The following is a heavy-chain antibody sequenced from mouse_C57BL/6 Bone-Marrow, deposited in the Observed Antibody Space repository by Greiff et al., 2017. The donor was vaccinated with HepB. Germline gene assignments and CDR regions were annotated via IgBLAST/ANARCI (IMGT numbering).Heavy chain of an antibody. CDR3: ASPRTAQATYAMDY. D-gene: IGHD3-2*02. V-gene: IGHV3-6*01. CDR1: GYSITSGYY. CDR2: ISYDGSN. Sequence: EVKLVESGPGLVKPSQSLSLTCSVTGYSITSGYYWNWIRQFPGNKLEWMGYISYDGSNNYNPSLKNRISITRDTSKNQFFLKLNSVTTEDTATYYCASPRTAQATYAMDYWGQGTSVTVSS. J-gene: IGHJ4*01.